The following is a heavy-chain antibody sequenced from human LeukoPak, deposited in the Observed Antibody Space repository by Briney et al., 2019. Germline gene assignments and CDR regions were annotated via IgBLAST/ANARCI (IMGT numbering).Heavy chain of an antibody. J-gene: IGHJ4*02. Sequence: ASVKVSCKASGYTFSSCAINWVRQAPGQGLEYMGWIDTKTGNPTYAQGFTGRFVFSLDTSVSTAYLQISSLKAEDTAVYYCARSNNDGDYLGVGFDYWGQGTLVTVSS. CDR3: ARSNNDGDYLGVGFDY. D-gene: IGHD4-17*01. CDR1: GYTFSSCA. CDR2: IDTKTGNP. V-gene: IGHV7-4-1*02.